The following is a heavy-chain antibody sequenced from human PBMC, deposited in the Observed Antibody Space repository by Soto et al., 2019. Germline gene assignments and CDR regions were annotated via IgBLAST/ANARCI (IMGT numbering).Heavy chain of an antibody. CDR2: IYYSGST. J-gene: IGHJ5*02. Sequence: SETLSLTCTVSGGSISSSSYYWGWIRQPPGKGLEWIGSIYYSGSTYYNPSLKSRVTISVDTSKNQFSLKLSSVTAADTAVYYCARLIETQDLDWFDPWGQGTLVTVSS. V-gene: IGHV4-39*01. CDR3: ARLIETQDLDWFDP. CDR1: GGSISSSSYY.